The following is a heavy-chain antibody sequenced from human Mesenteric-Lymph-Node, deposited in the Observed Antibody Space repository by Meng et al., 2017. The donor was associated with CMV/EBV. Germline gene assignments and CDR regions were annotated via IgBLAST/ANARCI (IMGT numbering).Heavy chain of an antibody. Sequence: GGSLRLSCTASGFTFGDYAMSWVRQAPGKGLEWVGFIRSKAYGGTTEYAASVKGRFTISRDDSKSIAYLQMNSLKTEDTAVYYCTRRKDFWSGHYGGYWGQGTLVTVSS. CDR2: IRSKAYGGTT. D-gene: IGHD3-3*01. CDR1: GFTFGDYA. V-gene: IGHV3-49*04. J-gene: IGHJ4*02. CDR3: TRRKDFWSGHYGGY.